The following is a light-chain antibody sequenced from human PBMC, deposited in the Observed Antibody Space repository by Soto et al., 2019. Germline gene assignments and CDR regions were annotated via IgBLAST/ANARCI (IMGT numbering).Light chain of an antibody. CDR1: SSDVGGYNY. J-gene: IGLJ1*01. Sequence: QSALTQPASVSGSPGQSITISCTGTSSDVGGYNYVSWYQQHPGKAPKFMIYDVSNRPSGVSNRFSGSKSGNTASLTISGLQAEDEAYYYCCSYTTSNARQIVFGTGTKVTDL. V-gene: IGLV2-14*01. CDR3: CSYTTSNARQIV. CDR2: DVS.